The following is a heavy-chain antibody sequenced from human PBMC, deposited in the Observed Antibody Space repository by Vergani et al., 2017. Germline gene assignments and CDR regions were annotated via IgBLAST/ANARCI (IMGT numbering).Heavy chain of an antibody. J-gene: IGHJ6*03. V-gene: IGHV1-8*01. Sequence: QVQLVQSGAEVKKPGASVKVSCKASGYTFTSYDINWVRQATGQGLEWMGWMNPNSGNTGYAQKFQGRVTMTRNTSISTAYMELSSLRSEDTAVYYCARFPTYGGGDCFGTVYYYYYMDVWGKGTTVTVSS. CDR1: GYTFTSYD. D-gene: IGHD2-21*01. CDR2: MNPNSGNT. CDR3: ARFPTYGGGDCFGTVYYYYYMDV.